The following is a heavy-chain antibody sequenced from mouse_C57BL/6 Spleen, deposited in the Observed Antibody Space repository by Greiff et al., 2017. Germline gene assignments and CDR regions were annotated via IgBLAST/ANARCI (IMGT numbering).Heavy chain of an antibody. Sequence: QVQLKQSGPELVKPGASVKLSCKASGYTFTSYDINWVKQRPGQGLEWIGWIYPRDGSTKYNEKFKGKATLTVDTSSSTAYMELHSLTSEDSAVFFCARGDYYGPFAYWGQGTLVTVSA. J-gene: IGHJ3*01. D-gene: IGHD1-1*01. CDR3: ARGDYYGPFAY. V-gene: IGHV1-85*01. CDR2: IYPRDGST. CDR1: GYTFTSYD.